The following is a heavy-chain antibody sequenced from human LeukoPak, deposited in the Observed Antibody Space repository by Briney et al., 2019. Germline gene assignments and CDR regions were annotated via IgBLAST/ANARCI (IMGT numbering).Heavy chain of an antibody. CDR1: GGSISSSNW. Sequence: SETLSLTCAVSGGSISSSNWWSWVRQPPGKGLEWIGEINHSGSTNYNPSLKSRVTISVDTSKNQFSLKLSSVTAADTAVYYCARDGPNTYNWFDPWGQGTLVTVSS. J-gene: IGHJ5*02. CDR3: ARDGPNTYNWFDP. CDR2: INHSGST. D-gene: IGHD2-2*02. V-gene: IGHV4-4*02.